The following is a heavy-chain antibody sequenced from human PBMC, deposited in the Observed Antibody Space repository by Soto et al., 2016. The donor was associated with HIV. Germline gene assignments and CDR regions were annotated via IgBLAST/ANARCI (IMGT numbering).Heavy chain of an antibody. CDR2: IIYRDSDT. D-gene: IGHD6-13*01. Sequence: QVQLVESGGGLVKPGGSLTLSCAASGFTLTDYSMNWIRQAPGKGLEWISSIIYRDSDTYYLGSVKGRFIISRDSAKNSVSLQMNSLRAEDTAVYYCARDPPPTYGSRCGMDVWGRGTTVTVSS. V-gene: IGHV3-11*05. CDR3: ARDPPPTYGSRCGMDV. J-gene: IGHJ6*02. CDR1: GFTLTDYS.